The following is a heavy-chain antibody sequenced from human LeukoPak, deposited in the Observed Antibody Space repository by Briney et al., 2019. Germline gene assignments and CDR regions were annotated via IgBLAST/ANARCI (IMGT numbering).Heavy chain of an antibody. D-gene: IGHD2-2*01. V-gene: IGHV4-59*12. J-gene: IGHJ5*02. CDR3: ARVILCSSTSCPYNWFDP. CDR2: IYYSGST. Sequence: SETLSLTCTVSGGSITSYFWSWIRQPPGKALEWIGYIYYSGSTNYNPSLKSRVTISVDTSKNQFSLKLSSVTAADTAVYYCARVILCSSTSCPYNWFDPWGQGTLVTVSS. CDR1: GGSITSYF.